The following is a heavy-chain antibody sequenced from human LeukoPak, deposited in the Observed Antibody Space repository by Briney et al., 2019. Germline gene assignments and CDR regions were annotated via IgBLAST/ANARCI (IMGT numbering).Heavy chain of an antibody. J-gene: IGHJ3*02. CDR1: GFTVSSNY. Sequence: GGSLRLSCAASGFTVSSNYMSWVRQAPGKGLEWVSTISGGGGSTYYADSVKGRFTISRDNSKNTLYLQMHSLRAEDTAVYYCAKDRRDFWSGYYDAFDIWGQGTMVTVSS. CDR3: AKDRRDFWSGYYDAFDI. CDR2: ISGGGGST. V-gene: IGHV3-23*01. D-gene: IGHD3-3*01.